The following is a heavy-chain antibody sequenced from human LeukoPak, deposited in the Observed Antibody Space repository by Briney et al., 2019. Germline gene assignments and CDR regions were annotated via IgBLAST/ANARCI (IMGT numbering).Heavy chain of an antibody. CDR1: GYTFTSYG. CDR2: ISAYNGNT. Sequence: ASVKVSCKASGYTFTSYGISWVRQAPGQGLEWMGWISAYNGNTNYAQKLQGRVTMTTDTSTSTAYMELRSLRSDDTAVYYCARDRGLWFGELYSYYYYMDVWGKGTTVTISS. CDR3: ARDRGLWFGELYSYYYYMDV. V-gene: IGHV1-18*01. D-gene: IGHD3-10*01. J-gene: IGHJ6*03.